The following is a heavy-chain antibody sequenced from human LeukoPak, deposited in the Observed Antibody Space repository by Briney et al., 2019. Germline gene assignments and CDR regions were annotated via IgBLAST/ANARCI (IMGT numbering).Heavy chain of an antibody. CDR1: GGTFSSYA. CDR3: ARGRYYYDSSGYSHLPDY. J-gene: IGHJ4*02. V-gene: IGHV1-69*13. D-gene: IGHD3-22*01. Sequence: GASVKVSCKASGGTFSSYAFSWVRQAPGQGLEWMGGIIPIVGTTNYAQMFQGRVTITADESTSTAYMELSSLRSEDTAVYYCARGRYYYDSSGYSHLPDYWGQGTLVTVSA. CDR2: IIPIVGTT.